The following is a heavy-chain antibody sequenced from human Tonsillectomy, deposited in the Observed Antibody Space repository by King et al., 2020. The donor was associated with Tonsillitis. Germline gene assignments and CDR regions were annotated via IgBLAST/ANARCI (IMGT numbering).Heavy chain of an antibody. Sequence: VQLVESGGGLVQPGGSLRLSCAASGFTFSSYSMNWVRQAPGKGLEWVSYISSSSSTIYYADSVKGRVTISRDNAKNSLYLQMNSLRAEDTAVYYCASPGLAVAAPFDYWGQGTLVTVSS. V-gene: IGHV3-48*01. CDR2: ISSSSSTI. CDR1: GFTFSSYS. J-gene: IGHJ4*02. CDR3: ASPGLAVAAPFDY. D-gene: IGHD6-19*01.